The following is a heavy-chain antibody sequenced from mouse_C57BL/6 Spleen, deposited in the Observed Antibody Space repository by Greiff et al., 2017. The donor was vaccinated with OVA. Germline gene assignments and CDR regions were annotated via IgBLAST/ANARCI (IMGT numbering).Heavy chain of an antibody. J-gene: IGHJ1*03. Sequence: VQLQQPGAELVRPGSSVKLSCKASGYTFTSYWMHWVKQRPIQGLEWIGNIDPSDRETHYNQKFKDKATLTVDKSSSTAYMQLSSLTSEDSAVYYCARPDYYGSSHWYFDVWGTGTTVTVSS. V-gene: IGHV1-52*01. CDR3: ARPDYYGSSHWYFDV. D-gene: IGHD1-1*01. CDR1: GYTFTSYW. CDR2: IDPSDRET.